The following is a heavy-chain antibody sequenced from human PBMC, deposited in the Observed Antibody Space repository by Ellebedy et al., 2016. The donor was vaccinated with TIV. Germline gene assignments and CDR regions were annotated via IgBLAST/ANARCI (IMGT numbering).Heavy chain of an antibody. CDR1: GFTLSSSA. V-gene: IGHV3-48*04. Sequence: PGGSLRLSCAASGFTLSSSAMNWVRQAPGKGLEWVAYISSSSSNIHYADSVKGRFTVSRDNAKNSLYLQMNSLRAEDTAVYYCARDQSIGSRLVYYFDYWGQGTLVTVSS. D-gene: IGHD6-6*01. CDR3: ARDQSIGSRLVYYFDY. CDR2: ISSSSSNI. J-gene: IGHJ4*02.